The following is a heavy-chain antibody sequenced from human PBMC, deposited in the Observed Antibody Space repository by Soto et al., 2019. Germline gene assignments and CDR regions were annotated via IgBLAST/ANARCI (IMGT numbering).Heavy chain of an antibody. Sequence: QVQLVQSGAEVKKPGSSVKVSCKASGGTFSSYAISWVRQAPGQGLEWMGGIIPIFGTANYAQKFQGRVTITADESTSTAYMELSSLRSEDTAVYYCARAQQIPTPCLATVRAWFDPWGQGTLVTVSS. CDR3: ARAQQIPTPCLATVRAWFDP. V-gene: IGHV1-69*01. J-gene: IGHJ5*02. CDR2: IIPIFGTA. CDR1: GGTFSSYA. D-gene: IGHD5-12*01.